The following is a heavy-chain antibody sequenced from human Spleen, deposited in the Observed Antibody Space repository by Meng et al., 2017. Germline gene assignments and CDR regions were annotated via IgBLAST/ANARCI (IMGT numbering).Heavy chain of an antibody. D-gene: IGHD4-23*01. CDR1: VYTFTAYY. J-gene: IGHJ4*02. CDR3: ARDENISLGKLFGDY. Sequence: QVPLVQSGAEGKKPGASVKVSFKPSVYTFTAYYIHWVRQAPGQGLEWMGHINPNNGDTLYAQKFQGRVSMTSDTSISTVYVELSGLRSDDTAVYYCARDENISLGKLFGDYWGQGTLVTVSS. CDR2: INPNNGDT. V-gene: IGHV1-2*06.